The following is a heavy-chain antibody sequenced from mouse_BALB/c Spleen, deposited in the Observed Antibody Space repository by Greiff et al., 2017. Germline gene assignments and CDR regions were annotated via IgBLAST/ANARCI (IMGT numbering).Heavy chain of an antibody. V-gene: IGHV2-6-7*01. CDR2: IWGDGST. J-gene: IGHJ4*01. CDR1: GFSLTGYG. Sequence: QVQLKESGPGLVAPSQSLSITCTVSGFSLTGYGVNWVRQPPGKGLEWLGMIWGDGSTDYNSALKSRLSISKDNSKSQVFLKMNSLQTDDTARYYCARGPPSYYGSSYGYAMDYWGQGTSVTVSS. CDR3: ARGPPSYYGSSYGYAMDY. D-gene: IGHD1-1*01.